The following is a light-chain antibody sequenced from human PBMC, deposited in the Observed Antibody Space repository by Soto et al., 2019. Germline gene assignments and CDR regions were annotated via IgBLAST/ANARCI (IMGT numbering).Light chain of an antibody. Sequence: SYELTQPPSVSVSPGQSARITCSGEALPKQFAYWYQQKPGQAPTLVMYKDSQRPSGIPERFSASSSGTTATLIISGVQAEDEADYYCQSSGNTTLHPVVFGGGTKLTVL. CDR1: ALPKQF. J-gene: IGLJ2*01. CDR2: KDS. V-gene: IGLV3-25*02. CDR3: QSSGNTTLHPVV.